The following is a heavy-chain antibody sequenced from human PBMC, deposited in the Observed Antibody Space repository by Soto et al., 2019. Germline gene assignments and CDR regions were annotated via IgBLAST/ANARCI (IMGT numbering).Heavy chain of an antibody. V-gene: IGHV3-30-3*01. CDR2: ISYDGRKK. CDR3: ARVYGEYSSRFDY. Sequence: QVQLVESGGGVVQPGRSLSLSCAASGFAFNTYAMHWVRQAAGKGLEWVAVISYDGRKKYYAESVKGRFTNSRDNSKNKLYLHMNSLSRQDTAVYHCARVYGEYSSRFDYWGPGPLVTVSS. CDR1: GFAFNTYA. D-gene: IGHD5-12*01. J-gene: IGHJ4*02.